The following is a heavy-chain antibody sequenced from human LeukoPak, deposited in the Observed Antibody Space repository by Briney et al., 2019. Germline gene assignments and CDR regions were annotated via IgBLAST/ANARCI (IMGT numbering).Heavy chain of an antibody. CDR1: GYTFTSYY. Sequence: ASVKVSCKASGYTFTSYYMHWVRQAPGQGLEWMGIINPSGGSTSYAQKFQGRVTMTRDMSTSTVYMELSRLRSDDTAVYYCARDLPGSYDYVWGSYRNDAFDIWGQGTMVTVSS. CDR3: ARDLPGSYDYVWGSYRNDAFDI. J-gene: IGHJ3*02. CDR2: INPSGGST. V-gene: IGHV1-46*01. D-gene: IGHD3-16*02.